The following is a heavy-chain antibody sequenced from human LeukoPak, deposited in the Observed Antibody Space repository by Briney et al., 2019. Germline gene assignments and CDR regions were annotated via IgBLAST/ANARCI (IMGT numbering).Heavy chain of an antibody. V-gene: IGHV3-20*04. D-gene: IGHD6-13*01. J-gene: IGHJ6*03. CDR3: AKSIAAAGIEGYYYMDV. CDR1: GFTFDDYG. CDR2: INWNGGST. Sequence: PGGSLRLSCAASGFTFDDYGMSWVRQAPGKGLEWVSGINWNGGSTGYADSVKGRFTISRDNAKNSLYLQMNSLRAEDTALYYCAKSIAAAGIEGYYYMDVWGKGTTVTVSS.